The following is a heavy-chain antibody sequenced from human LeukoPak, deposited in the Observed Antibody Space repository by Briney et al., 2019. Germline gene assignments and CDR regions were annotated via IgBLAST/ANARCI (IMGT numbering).Heavy chain of an antibody. CDR3: ARVSGYDTAPFDY. Sequence: GGSLRLSCAASGFTFSSYSMNWVRQAPGKGLEWVSSISSSSSYIYYADSVKGRFTLSRDNAKNSLYLQMNSLRAEDTAVYYCARVSGYDTAPFDYWGQGTLVTVSS. CDR1: GFTFSSYS. CDR2: ISSSSSYI. D-gene: IGHD5-12*01. J-gene: IGHJ4*02. V-gene: IGHV3-21*01.